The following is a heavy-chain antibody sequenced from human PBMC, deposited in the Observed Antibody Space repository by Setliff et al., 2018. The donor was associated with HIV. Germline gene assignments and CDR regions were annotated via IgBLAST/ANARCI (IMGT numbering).Heavy chain of an antibody. D-gene: IGHD5-12*01. CDR2: VNRDGGA. CDR1: GYSISSGYY. J-gene: IGHJ6*03. CDR3: AGDSSIVATTHYYYYMDV. V-gene: IGHV4-38-2*02. Sequence: PSETLSLTCAVSGYSISSGYYWGWIRQPPGKGLEWIGQVNRDGGAHYNPSLRSRVTISVDTSKNQFSLKLTSVTAADTAVYYCAGDSSIVATTHYYYYMDVWGKGTTVTVSS.